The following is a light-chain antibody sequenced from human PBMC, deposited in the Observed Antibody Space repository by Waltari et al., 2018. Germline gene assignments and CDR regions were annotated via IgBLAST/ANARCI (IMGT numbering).Light chain of an antibody. CDR1: QSIRNW. Sequence: DIQMTQSPSTLSESVGDRVTITCRASQSIRNWLAWYQQKPGKAPKLLIHRASVLETGVPSRFSGSGSETEFNLTIGGLQPDDFASYFCQRYETSPRTFGPGTKVGVK. CDR2: RAS. J-gene: IGKJ1*01. CDR3: QRYETSPRT. V-gene: IGKV1-5*03.